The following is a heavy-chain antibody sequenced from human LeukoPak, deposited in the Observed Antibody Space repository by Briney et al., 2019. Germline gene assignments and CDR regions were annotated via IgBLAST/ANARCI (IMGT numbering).Heavy chain of an antibody. CDR1: GGSISSGDYY. CDR3: ARLRLRYFDWTNRNDY. V-gene: IGHV4-30-4*08. Sequence: SQTLSLTCTVSGGSISSGDYYWSWIRQPPGKGLEWIGYIYYSGSTYYNPSLKRRVTISVDTSKNQFSLKLSSVTAADTAVYYCARLRLRYFDWTNRNDYWGQGTLVTVSS. J-gene: IGHJ4*02. CDR2: IYYSGST. D-gene: IGHD3-9*01.